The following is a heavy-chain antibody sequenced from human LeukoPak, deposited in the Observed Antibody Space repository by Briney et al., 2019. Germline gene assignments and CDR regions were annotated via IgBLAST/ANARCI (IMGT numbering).Heavy chain of an antibody. Sequence: SETQSLTCTVSGGSISSYYWSWIRQPPGKGLEWIGYIYYSGSTNYNPSLKSRVTISVDTSKNQFSLKLSSVTAADTAVYYCAGETRWGAFDIWGQGTMVTVSS. V-gene: IGHV4-59*01. CDR1: GGSISSYY. J-gene: IGHJ3*02. D-gene: IGHD4-23*01. CDR3: AGETRWGAFDI. CDR2: IYYSGST.